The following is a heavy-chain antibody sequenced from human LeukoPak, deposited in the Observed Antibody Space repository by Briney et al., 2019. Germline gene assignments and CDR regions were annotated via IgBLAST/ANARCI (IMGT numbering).Heavy chain of an antibody. CDR3: ARGQSLNDY. Sequence: GSVNVSSTASVYTFTQYYMHLVRQAPGPGLEGMGWINPNRGGANYAEKFQGRVTMTRDTSISTAYMELSRLRYDDTALYYCARGQSLNDYWGQGTLVTASS. V-gene: IGHV1-2*02. CDR2: INPNRGGA. J-gene: IGHJ4*02. CDR1: VYTFTQYY.